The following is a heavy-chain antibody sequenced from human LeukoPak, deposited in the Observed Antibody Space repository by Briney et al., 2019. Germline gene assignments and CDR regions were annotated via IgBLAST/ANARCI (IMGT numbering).Heavy chain of an antibody. D-gene: IGHD6-19*01. V-gene: IGHV4-59*01. CDR1: GSSISSWY. Sequence: SETLSLTCTVSGSSISSWYWSWIRQPPGKGLEWIGYIYDSGNTNYNPSLKTRVTISADTSKNQLSLNLTSVTAADTAVYYCARETKLMGYSSGLGFNYWGQGTLVTVSS. CDR2: IYDSGNT. CDR3: ARETKLMGYSSGLGFNY. J-gene: IGHJ4*02.